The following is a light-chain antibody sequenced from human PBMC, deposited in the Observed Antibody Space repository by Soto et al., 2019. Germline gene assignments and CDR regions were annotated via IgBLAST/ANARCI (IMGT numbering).Light chain of an antibody. CDR1: QSVSRN. Sequence: DIVMTHSPATLSVSPGERATLSCRASQSVSRNLAWYQQKPGQAPRLLIYGASTRATGIPVRFSGSGSGTDFTLTISSLQSEDLAVYYCQQRGTFGPGTKVDIK. V-gene: IGKV3-15*01. CDR2: GAS. CDR3: QQRGT. J-gene: IGKJ3*01.